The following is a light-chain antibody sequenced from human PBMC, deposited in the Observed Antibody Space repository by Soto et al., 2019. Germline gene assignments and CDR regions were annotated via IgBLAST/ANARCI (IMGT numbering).Light chain of an antibody. Sequence: DIQMTQSPSTLSASVGDRVTITCRASQIISSWLAWYQQKPGKAPKLLIYKASSLESGVPSRFSGSGSGTEFTLTISSLQPDDFATYYCQQYHSYWTFGQGTKVEIK. CDR1: QIISSW. CDR3: QQYHSYWT. J-gene: IGKJ1*01. V-gene: IGKV1-5*03. CDR2: KAS.